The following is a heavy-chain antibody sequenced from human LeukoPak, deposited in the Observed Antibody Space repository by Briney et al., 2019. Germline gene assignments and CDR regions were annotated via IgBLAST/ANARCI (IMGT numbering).Heavy chain of an antibody. CDR2: IYYSGST. CDR1: GGSISSYY. CDR3: ARGPQVAYCSGGSCYSFDY. J-gene: IGHJ4*02. D-gene: IGHD2-15*01. V-gene: IGHV4-59*01. Sequence: SETLSLTCTVSGGSISSYYWSWIRQPPGKGLEWIGYIYYSGSTDYNPSLKSRVTISIDTSKRQFSLKLTSVTAPDTAVYYCARGPQVAYCSGGSCYSFDYWGQGTLVTVSS.